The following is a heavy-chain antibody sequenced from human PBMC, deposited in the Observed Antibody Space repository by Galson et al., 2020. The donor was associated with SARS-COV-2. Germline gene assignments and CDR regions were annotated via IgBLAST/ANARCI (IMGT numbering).Heavy chain of an antibody. CDR3: ARDASFWYFDL. Sequence: GGSLRLSCAASGFTVSSNDMSWVRQAPGKGLEWVSIINSGGTTYYADSVKGRFTISRDNSKNTLFLQMSRLRAEDTAVYFCARDASFWYFDLWGRGTLVTVSS. CDR2: INSGGTT. J-gene: IGHJ2*01. CDR1: GFTVSSND. V-gene: IGHV3-66*01.